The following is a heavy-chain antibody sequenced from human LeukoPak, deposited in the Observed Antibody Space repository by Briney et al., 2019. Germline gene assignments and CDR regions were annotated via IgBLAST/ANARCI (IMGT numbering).Heavy chain of an antibody. D-gene: IGHD1-26*01. J-gene: IGHJ4*02. V-gene: IGHV1-2*02. CDR1: GYTFTGYY. CDR2: INPNSGGT. CDR3: ARDLGGATGTDPLAWSIDY. Sequence: GASVKVSCKASGYTFTGYYMHWVRQAPGQGLEWMGWINPNSGGTNYAQKFQGRVTMTRDTSISTAYMELSRLRSDDTAVYYCARDLGGATGTDPLAWSIDYWGQGTLVTVSS.